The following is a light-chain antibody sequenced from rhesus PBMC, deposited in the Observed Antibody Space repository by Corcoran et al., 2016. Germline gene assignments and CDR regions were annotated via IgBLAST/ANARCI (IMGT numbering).Light chain of an antibody. Sequence: QSVLTQPPSASEAARKSVTISCSGSSSKIGSNSVSWYQQLPGTAPKHLIYYKHQRTSGVSDRFSGSKSGTSASLAISGLQTEDEAVYYFAACDDSLSRPIFGAGTQLTVL. J-gene: IGLJ1*01. V-gene: IGLV1-60*01. CDR2: YKH. CDR1: SSKIGSNS. CDR3: AACDDSLSRPI.